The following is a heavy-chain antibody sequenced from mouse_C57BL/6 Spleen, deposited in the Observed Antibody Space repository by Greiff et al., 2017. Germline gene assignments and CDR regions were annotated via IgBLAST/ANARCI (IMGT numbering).Heavy chain of an antibody. J-gene: IGHJ3*01. D-gene: IGHD4-1*01. CDR1: GFTFSDYG. V-gene: IGHV5-17*01. CDR3: ARGDWDGGWFAY. Sequence: EVQLQESGGGLVKPGGSLKLSCAASGFTFSDYGMHWVRQAPEKGLEWVAYISSGSSTIYYADTVKGRFTISRDNAKNTLFLQMNSLGSEDTAIYYGARGDWDGGWFAYWGQGTLVTVSA. CDR2: ISSGSSTI.